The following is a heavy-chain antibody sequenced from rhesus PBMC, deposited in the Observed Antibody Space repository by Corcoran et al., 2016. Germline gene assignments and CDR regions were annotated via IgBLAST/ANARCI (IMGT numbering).Heavy chain of an antibody. CDR1: GFSLSTNGLG. D-gene: IGHD1-38*01. Sequence: QVTLKESGPALVKPTQTLTLTCTFSGFSLSTNGLGVGWIRQPSRKTLEWLAHIYWDDDKRNSTSLKNRLTISKDTSKNQVVQTMTNMDPVDTATYYCARRSLNTGTSFDYWGQGIQVTVSS. V-gene: IGHV2-1*01. CDR2: IYWDDDK. CDR3: ARRSLNTGTSFDY. J-gene: IGHJ4*01.